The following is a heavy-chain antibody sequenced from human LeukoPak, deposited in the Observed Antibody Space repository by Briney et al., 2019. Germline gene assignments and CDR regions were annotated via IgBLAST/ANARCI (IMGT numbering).Heavy chain of an antibody. CDR1: GYGFPNYW. Sequence: GEYLKISCQGSGYGFPNYWIAWVRQMPGKGLVWMGIIYPGDSQTKYSPSFQGQVTISAGKSINTAYLQWTSLKASDTAMYFCARLTGYFPGVHFDYCGQGTLVTVSS. CDR2: IYPGDSQT. D-gene: IGHD1-26*01. V-gene: IGHV5-51*01. CDR3: ARLTGYFPGVHFDY. J-gene: IGHJ4*01.